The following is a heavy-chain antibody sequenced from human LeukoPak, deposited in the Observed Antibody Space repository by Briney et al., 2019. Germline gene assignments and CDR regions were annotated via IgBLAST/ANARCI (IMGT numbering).Heavy chain of an antibody. J-gene: IGHJ4*02. Sequence: GGSLRLSCAASGFTFSSYAMSWVRQAPGKGLEWVSSIGGSGGSTYSADSVKGRFTISRDNSKNTLYLQMNILRAEDTAVYYCAKVQTAAAATLRGFDYWGQGTLVTVSS. CDR2: IGGSGGST. V-gene: IGHV3-23*01. CDR1: GFTFSSYA. CDR3: AKVQTAAAATLRGFDY. D-gene: IGHD6-13*01.